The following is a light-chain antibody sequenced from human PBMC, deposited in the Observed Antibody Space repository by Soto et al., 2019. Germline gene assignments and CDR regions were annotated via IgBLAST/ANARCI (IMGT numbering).Light chain of an antibody. CDR2: DVT. CDR1: SSDVGGYNY. CDR3: SSYTSSSTLVV. V-gene: IGLV2-14*01. J-gene: IGLJ2*01. Sequence: QSALTQPVSVSGSPGQSITISCTGTSSDVGGYNYVSWYQQHPGKAPKLMIYDVTNRPSGVSNRFSGSKSGNTASLTISGLQAEDEADYYCSSYTSSSTLVVFGGGPKLTVL.